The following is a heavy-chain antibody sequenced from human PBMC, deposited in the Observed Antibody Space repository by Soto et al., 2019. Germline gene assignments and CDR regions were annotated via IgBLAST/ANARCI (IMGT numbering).Heavy chain of an antibody. CDR3: ARGRSTVRSYYYYYGMDV. J-gene: IGHJ6*02. V-gene: IGHV4-34*01. CDR2: INHSGST. CDR1: GGSFSGYY. D-gene: IGHD4-4*01. Sequence: KTSETLSLTCAVYGGSFSGYYWSWIRQPPGKGLEWIGEINHSGSTNYNPSLKSRVTISVDTSKNQFSLKLSSVTAADTAVYYCARGRSTVRSYYYYYGMDVWGQGTTVTVSS.